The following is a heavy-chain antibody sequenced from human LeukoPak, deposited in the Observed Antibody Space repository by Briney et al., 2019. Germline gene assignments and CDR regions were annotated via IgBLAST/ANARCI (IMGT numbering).Heavy chain of an antibody. V-gene: IGHV5-51*01. D-gene: IGHD2-2*01. CDR1: GYRFTNYW. CDR3: ARGRGYCSSSMCHDFDY. CDR2: IYPGDSET. Sequence: GESLKISCTGSGYRFTNYWIAWVRQMPGKGLEWMGIIYPGDSETTYSPSFQGHVTFSADKSITTTYLQWSSLKASDTAMYYCARGRGYCSSSMCHDFDYRGQGTLVTVSS. J-gene: IGHJ4*02.